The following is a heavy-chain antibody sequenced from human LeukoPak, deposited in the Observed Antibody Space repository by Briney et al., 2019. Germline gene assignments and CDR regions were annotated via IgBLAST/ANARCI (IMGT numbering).Heavy chain of an antibody. CDR2: ISSSGVRI. J-gene: IGHJ6*02. V-gene: IGHV3-48*03. Sequence: PGGSLRLSCAASGFTFSSYEMNWVRQAPGKGLEWVSYISSSGVRIKYADSVKGRFTISRDNAKNSLYLQMNSLSAEDTAIYYCAIAVAGVSLYKYGMDVWGQGTTVTVSS. CDR3: AIAVAGVSLYKYGMDV. CDR1: GFTFSSYE. D-gene: IGHD3-10*01.